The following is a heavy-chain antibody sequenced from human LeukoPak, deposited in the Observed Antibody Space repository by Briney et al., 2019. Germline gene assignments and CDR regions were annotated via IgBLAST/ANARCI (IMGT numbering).Heavy chain of an antibody. D-gene: IGHD3-22*01. CDR3: ARATMIVGQNWYFDL. V-gene: IGHV4-59*01. CDR2: IYYSGST. J-gene: IGHJ2*01. CDR1: GGSISSYY. Sequence: SETLSLTSTVSGGSISSYYWSWIRQPPGKGLEWIGYIYYSGSTNYNPSLKSRVTISVDTSKNQFSLKLSSVTAADTAVYYCARATMIVGQNWYFDLWGRGTLVTVSS.